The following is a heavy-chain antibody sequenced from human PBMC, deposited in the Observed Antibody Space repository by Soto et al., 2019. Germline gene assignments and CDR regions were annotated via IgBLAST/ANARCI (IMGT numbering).Heavy chain of an antibody. Sequence: SVKVSCKASGGTFSSYAISWVRQAPGQGLEWMGGIIPIFGTANYAQKFQGRVTITADESTSTAYMELSSLRSEDTAVYYRASGRCSGGSCYPEGLYWGQGTLVTVSS. CDR2: IIPIFGTA. J-gene: IGHJ4*02. CDR3: ASGRCSGGSCYPEGLY. CDR1: GGTFSSYA. D-gene: IGHD2-15*01. V-gene: IGHV1-69*13.